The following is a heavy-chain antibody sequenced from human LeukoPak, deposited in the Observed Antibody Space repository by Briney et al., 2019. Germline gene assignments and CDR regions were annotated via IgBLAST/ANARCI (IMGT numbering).Heavy chain of an antibody. D-gene: IGHD3-16*01. CDR1: GFTFNSYA. Sequence: GGSLRLSCAASGFTFNSYAMYWVRQAPGKGLEWISGIFGSGGSPHYADSVKGRFTISRDNSKNTLYLQMNSLRAEDTAVYYCAKDSSLGADDYWGQGTLVTVSS. V-gene: IGHV3-23*01. J-gene: IGHJ4*02. CDR2: IFGSGGSP. CDR3: AKDSSLGADDY.